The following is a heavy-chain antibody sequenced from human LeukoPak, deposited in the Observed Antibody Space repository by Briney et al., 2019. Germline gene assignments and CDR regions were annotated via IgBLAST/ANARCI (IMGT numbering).Heavy chain of an antibody. CDR3: ARGSYWFDP. CDR2: MNPNSGNT. CDR1: GYTFTSYG. J-gene: IGHJ5*02. Sequence: ASVKVSCKASGYTFTSYGISWVRQAPGQGLEWMGWMNPNSGNTGYAQEFQGRVTMTRNTSISTAYMELSSLRSEDTAVYYYARGSYWFDPWGQGTLVTVSS. D-gene: IGHD3-10*01. V-gene: IGHV1-8*02.